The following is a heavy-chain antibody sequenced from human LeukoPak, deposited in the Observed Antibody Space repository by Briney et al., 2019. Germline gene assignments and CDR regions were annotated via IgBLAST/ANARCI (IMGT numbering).Heavy chain of an antibody. J-gene: IGHJ4*02. CDR2: IVASSGPT. CDR1: GFSISNSA. CDR3: AKGAYDYIEMGYFDY. D-gene: IGHD5-12*01. V-gene: IGHV3-23*01. Sequence: QPGGSLRLSCAASGFSISNSAMSWVRQAPGKGLEWVSLIVASSGPTFYADSVKGRFTISRDSSKNTLYLQMNSLRAEDMAVYYCAKGAYDYIEMGYFDYWGQGTLVTVSS.